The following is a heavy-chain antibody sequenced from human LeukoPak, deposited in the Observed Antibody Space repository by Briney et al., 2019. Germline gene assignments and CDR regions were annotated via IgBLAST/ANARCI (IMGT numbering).Heavy chain of an antibody. J-gene: IGHJ4*02. Sequence: PGGSLRLSCAASGFTFSSYAMSWVRQAPGKGLEWVSAISGSGGSTYYADSVKGRFTISRDNSKNTLYLQMNSLRAEDTAVYCCAKVSCSGGSCYSAPVFDYWGQGTLVTVSS. D-gene: IGHD2-15*01. CDR2: ISGSGGST. CDR1: GFTFSSYA. CDR3: AKVSCSGGSCYSAPVFDY. V-gene: IGHV3-23*01.